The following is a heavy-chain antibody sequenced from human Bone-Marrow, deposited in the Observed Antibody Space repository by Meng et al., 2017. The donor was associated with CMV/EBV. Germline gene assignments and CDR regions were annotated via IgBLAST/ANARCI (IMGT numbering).Heavy chain of an antibody. V-gene: IGHV3-21*01. CDR2: ISSSSSYI. J-gene: IGHJ6*02. CDR3: ARDRIRGIVVVPAAVMDV. CDR1: GFTFSSYS. D-gene: IGHD2-2*01. Sequence: GESLKISCAASGFTFSSYSMNWVRQAPGKGLEWVSSISSSSSYIYYADSVKGRFTISRDNAKNSLYLQMNSLRAEDTAVYYCARDRIRGIVVVPAAVMDVWGQGTTVTVSS.